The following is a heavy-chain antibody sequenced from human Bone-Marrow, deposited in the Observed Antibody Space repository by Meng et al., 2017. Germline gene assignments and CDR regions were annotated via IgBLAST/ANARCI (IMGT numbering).Heavy chain of an antibody. CDR3: ARTYYYDSSGYYSSRY. CDR1: GYTFTSYG. CDR2: ISAYNGNT. D-gene: IGHD3-22*01. Sequence: VQLVPSGAEVKKPGASVKVSCKASGYTFTSYGISWVRQAPGQGLEWMGWISAYNGNTNYAQKLQGRVTMTTDTSTSTAYMELRSLRSDDTAVYYCARTYYYDSSGYYSSRYWGQGTLVTVSS. J-gene: IGHJ4*02. V-gene: IGHV1-18*01.